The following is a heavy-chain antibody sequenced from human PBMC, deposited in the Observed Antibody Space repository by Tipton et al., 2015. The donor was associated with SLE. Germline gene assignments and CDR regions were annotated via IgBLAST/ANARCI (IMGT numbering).Heavy chain of an antibody. Sequence: LRLSCAASGFIFSIYDMHWVRQAPGKGLEWVGSIFCLGTTYSNPSLKSRVTLSLDTSKNQFSLNLSSVTASDTAVYYCAGGEMATMGRSFDIWGQGTVVTVSS. CDR1: GFIFSIYD. CDR2: IFCLGTT. CDR3: AGGEMATMGRSFDI. J-gene: IGHJ3*02. V-gene: IGHV4-38-2*01. D-gene: IGHD5-24*01.